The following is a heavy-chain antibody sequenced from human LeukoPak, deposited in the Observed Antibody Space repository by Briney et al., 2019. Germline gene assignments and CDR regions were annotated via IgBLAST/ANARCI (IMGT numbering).Heavy chain of an antibody. D-gene: IGHD6-19*01. CDR2: INPNSGDT. J-gene: IGHJ4*02. Sequence: ASVKVSCKASGYTFTGYYIHWVRQAPGQGLEWMGWINPNSGDTNYAQKFQGRVTMTRDTSISTAYVELSNLRSDDTAVFYCATAYYTSGWHYFDYWGQGTLVTVSS. CDR3: ATAYYTSGWHYFDY. CDR1: GYTFTGYY. V-gene: IGHV1-2*02.